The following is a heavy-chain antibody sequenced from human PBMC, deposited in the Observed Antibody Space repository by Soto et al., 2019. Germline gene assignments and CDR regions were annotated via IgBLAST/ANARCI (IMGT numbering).Heavy chain of an antibody. D-gene: IGHD1-26*01. J-gene: IGHJ5*02. V-gene: IGHV3-30*18. Sequence: QVQLVESGGGVVQPGRSLSLSCAASGFAFKSFGMYWVRQAPGKRLEWVAIISYDGRNEHYTAAVKGRFTISRDNSKNTVFLQMSSVRPEDTGVYYCAKIGETLGVRDLWGQGTLVTVSS. CDR1: GFAFKSFG. CDR2: ISYDGRNE. CDR3: AKIGETLGVRDL.